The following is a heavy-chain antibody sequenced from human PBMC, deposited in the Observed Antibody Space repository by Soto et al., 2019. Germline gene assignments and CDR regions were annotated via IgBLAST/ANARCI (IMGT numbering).Heavy chain of an antibody. D-gene: IGHD3-3*01. CDR1: GGSISSYY. Sequence: SETLSLTCTVSGGSISSYYWSWIRQPPGKGLEWIGYIYYSGSTNYNPSLKSRVTISVDTSKNQFSLKLSSVTAADTAVYYCARMYYDFWSANYYYYGMDVWGQGTTVTVSS. CDR3: ARMYYDFWSANYYYYGMDV. V-gene: IGHV4-59*01. CDR2: IYYSGST. J-gene: IGHJ6*02.